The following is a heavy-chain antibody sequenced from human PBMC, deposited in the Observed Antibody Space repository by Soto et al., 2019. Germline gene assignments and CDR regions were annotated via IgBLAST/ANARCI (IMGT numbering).Heavy chain of an antibody. J-gene: IGHJ6*03. V-gene: IGHV1-69*08. Sequence: QVQLVQSGAEVKNPGSSVNVSCKASKGTFSTSTISWVRKAPGQGLERMGRFIPILGIPHYAQKFQGSVTITADKSTSTSYMGLSSLRSEDTAVDYCARELLAAGPDWDYYYYYIVVWGKGNRVSVSS. CDR1: KGTFSTST. CDR2: FIPILGIP. D-gene: IGHD6-13*01. CDR3: ARELLAAGPDWDYYYYYIVV.